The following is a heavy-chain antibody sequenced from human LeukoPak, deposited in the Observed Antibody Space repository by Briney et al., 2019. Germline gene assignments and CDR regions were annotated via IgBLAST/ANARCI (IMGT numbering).Heavy chain of an antibody. D-gene: IGHD1-14*01. CDR2: IYTSGST. Sequence: PSETLSLTCTVSGGSISSYYWSWIRQPAGKGLEWIGRIYTSGSTNYNPSLKSRVTMPVDTSKNQFSLKLSSVTAADTAVYYCARVGRTTFDYYGMDVWGQGTTVTVSS. CDR3: ARVGRTTFDYYGMDV. V-gene: IGHV4-4*07. J-gene: IGHJ6*02. CDR1: GGSISSYY.